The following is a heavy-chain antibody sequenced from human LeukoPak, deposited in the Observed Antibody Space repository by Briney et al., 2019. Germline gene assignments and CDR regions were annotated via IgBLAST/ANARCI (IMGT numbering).Heavy chain of an antibody. D-gene: IGHD3-22*01. CDR2: IYHSGST. CDR1: GGSISSGGYY. J-gene: IGHJ6*03. CDR3: ARDAPPYYYDSSGNDYYMDV. V-gene: IGHV4-30-2*01. Sequence: SQTLSLTCTVSGGSISSGGYYWSWIRQPPGKGLEWIGYIYHSGSTYYNPSLKSRVTISVDRSKNQFPLKLSSVAAADTAVYYCARDAPPYYYDSSGNDYYMDVWGKGTTVTVSS.